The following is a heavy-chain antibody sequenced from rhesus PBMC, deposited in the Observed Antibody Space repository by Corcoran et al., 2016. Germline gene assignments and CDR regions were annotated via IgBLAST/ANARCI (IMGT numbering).Heavy chain of an antibody. CDR2: IYGSGRST. CDR1: GGTLSSNF. Sequence: QVQLQESGPGLVKPLETLSLTCAVSGGTLSSNFWSWIRQPPGKGLEWIGYIYGSGRSTNYNPSLKSRVTLSVDTSKNQLSLKLSSVTAADTAVYYCARQGSYLDYWGQGVLVTVPS. J-gene: IGHJ4*01. CDR3: ARQGSYLDY. D-gene: IGHD1-44*02. V-gene: IGHV4S11*01.